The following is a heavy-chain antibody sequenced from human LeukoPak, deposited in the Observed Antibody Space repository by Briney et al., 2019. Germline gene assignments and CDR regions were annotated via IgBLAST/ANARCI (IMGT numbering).Heavy chain of an antibody. J-gene: IGHJ4*02. D-gene: IGHD2-15*01. CDR1: GFTFSSYA. CDR2: ISGSGGST. Sequence: GGSLRLSCAASGFTFSSYAMSWVRQAPGKGLEWVSAISGSGGSTYYADSVKGRFTISRDNSKNTLYLQMNSLRAEDTAVYYCAKDPRRYCSGGSCSGLDYWAREPWSPSPQ. V-gene: IGHV3-23*01. CDR3: AKDPRRYCSGGSCSGLDY.